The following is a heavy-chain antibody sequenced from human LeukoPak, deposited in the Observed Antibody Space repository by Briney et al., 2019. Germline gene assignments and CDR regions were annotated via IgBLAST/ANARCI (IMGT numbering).Heavy chain of an antibody. D-gene: IGHD3-10*01. CDR1: GYTFTGYY. CDR2: INPNSGGT. Sequence: ASVKVSCKASGYTFTGYYMHWVRQAPGQGLEWMGWINPNSGGTNYAQKFQGWVTMTRDTSISTAYMELSRLRSDDTAVYYCARSHYYGSRSVYGMDVWGKGTTVTVSS. J-gene: IGHJ6*04. V-gene: IGHV1-2*04. CDR3: ARSHYYGSRSVYGMDV.